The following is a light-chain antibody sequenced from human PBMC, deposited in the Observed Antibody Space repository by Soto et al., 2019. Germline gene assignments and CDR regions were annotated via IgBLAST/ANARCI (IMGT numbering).Light chain of an antibody. V-gene: IGKV3-15*01. Sequence: ELVVTQSPATLSVSPGERATLSCRTSQSVSSNLAWYQQKPGQAPRLLIYDASTRATGIPARFSGSGSGTEFTLTISSLQSEDFAVYYCQQYTNWPPMYTFGQGTTLEIK. CDR2: DAS. J-gene: IGKJ2*01. CDR3: QQYTNWPPMYT. CDR1: QSVSSN.